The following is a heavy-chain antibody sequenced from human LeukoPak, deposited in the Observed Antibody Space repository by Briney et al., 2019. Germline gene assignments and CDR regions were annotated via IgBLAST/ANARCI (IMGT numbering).Heavy chain of an antibody. CDR1: GFTFNNYG. Sequence: GSLRLSCAASGFTFNNYGMHWVRQAPGKGLEWVAIISYDGSNTYYADSVKGRFTISRDNSKNTLYLQMNSLRAEDTAVYYCAKDYYGSGPGGYWGQGTLVTVSS. CDR2: ISYDGSNT. D-gene: IGHD3-10*01. V-gene: IGHV3-30*18. CDR3: AKDYYGSGPGGY. J-gene: IGHJ4*02.